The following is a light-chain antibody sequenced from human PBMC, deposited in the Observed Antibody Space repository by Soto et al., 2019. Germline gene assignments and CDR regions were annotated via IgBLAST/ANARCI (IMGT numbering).Light chain of an antibody. CDR1: SSDVGGYNY. Sequence: QSVLTQPPSASGSPGQSVTISCTGTSSDVGGYNYVSWYQQHPGKAPKLMIYEVSKRPSGVPDRFSGSKSGNTASLTVSGLQAEDEADYYCRSYAGSNTLFGGGTKVTVL. V-gene: IGLV2-8*01. CDR3: RSYAGSNTL. J-gene: IGLJ2*01. CDR2: EVS.